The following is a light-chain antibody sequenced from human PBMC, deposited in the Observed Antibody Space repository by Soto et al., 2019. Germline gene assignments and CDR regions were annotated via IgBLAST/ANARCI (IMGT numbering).Light chain of an antibody. CDR2: GAS. CDR3: QQYNSWPPLT. CDR1: QTITNN. J-gene: IGKJ1*01. V-gene: IGKV3-15*01. Sequence: EIVMTQSPATLSVSPGERATLSCRASQTITNNLAWYQQKPGQAPRLLIYGASTRATGIPARFSGSGSGTEFTLTISGLQSEDFSVYYWQQYNSWPPLTFGQGTKVEIK.